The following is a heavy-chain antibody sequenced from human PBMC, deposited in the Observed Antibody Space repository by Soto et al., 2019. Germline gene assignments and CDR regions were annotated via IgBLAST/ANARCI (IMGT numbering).Heavy chain of an antibody. CDR1: GFTFSSYS. D-gene: IGHD2-2*01. CDR3: VRPGPYCSDTNCPAYYYFAMDV. Sequence: PGGSLRLSCAASGFTFSSYSMNWVRQAPGKGLEWVSYISSSSSTIYYADSVKGRFTISRDNAKNSLYLQMNSLRDEDTAVYYCVRPGPYCSDTNCPAYYYFAMDVWGQGTTVTVSS. J-gene: IGHJ6*02. CDR2: ISSSSSTI. V-gene: IGHV3-48*02.